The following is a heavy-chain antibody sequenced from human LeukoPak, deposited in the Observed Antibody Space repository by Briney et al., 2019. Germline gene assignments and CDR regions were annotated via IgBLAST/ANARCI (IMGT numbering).Heavy chain of an antibody. CDR1: GFTFSSYA. J-gene: IGHJ6*02. D-gene: IGHD3-10*01. CDR3: ARGSYGSGSYSYYGMDV. CDR2: ISSNGGST. V-gene: IGHV3-64*04. Sequence: TGGSLRLSCSASGFTFSSYAMHWVRQAPGKGLEYVSAISSNGGSTYYADSVKGRFTISRDNAKKSLYLQMNSLRDEDTAVYYCARGSYGSGSYSYYGMDVWGQGTTVTVSS.